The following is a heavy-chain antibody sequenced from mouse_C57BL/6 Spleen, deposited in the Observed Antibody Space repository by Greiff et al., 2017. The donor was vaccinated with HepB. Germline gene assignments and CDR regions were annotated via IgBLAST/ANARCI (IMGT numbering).Heavy chain of an antibody. Sequence: QVQLQQPGAELVRPGSSVKLSCKASGYTFTSYWMDWAKQRPGQGLEWIGNIYPSDSETHYNQKFKDKATLTVDKSSSTAYMQLSSLTSEDSAVYYCARDPLYAMDYWGQGTSVTVSS. V-gene: IGHV1-61*01. CDR2: IYPSDSET. CDR3: ARDPLYAMDY. CDR1: GYTFTSYW. J-gene: IGHJ4*01.